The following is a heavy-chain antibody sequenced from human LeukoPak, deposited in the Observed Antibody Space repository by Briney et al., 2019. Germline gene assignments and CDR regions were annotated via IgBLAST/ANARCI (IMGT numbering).Heavy chain of an antibody. CDR3: VRGGIVGTTARIPLFDY. J-gene: IGHJ4*02. D-gene: IGHD1-26*01. Sequence: PSETLSLTCTVSGGSISSYYWSWIRQPPGKGPEWIGYIYYSGSTNYNPSLKSRVTMSVDTSKNQFSLKLSSVTAADTAVYYCVRGGIVGTTARIPLFDYWGQGTLVTVSS. CDR1: GGSISSYY. V-gene: IGHV4-59*01. CDR2: IYYSGST.